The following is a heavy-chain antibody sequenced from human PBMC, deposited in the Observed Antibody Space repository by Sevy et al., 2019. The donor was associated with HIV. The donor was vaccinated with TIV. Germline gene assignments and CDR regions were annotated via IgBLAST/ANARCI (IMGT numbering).Heavy chain of an antibody. CDR2: ISSSSSYI. D-gene: IGHD3-3*01. V-gene: IGHV3-21*01. CDR3: ARDLNDFWSKLPYYYYGMDV. Sequence: GGSLRLSCAASGFTFSSYSMNWVRQAPGKGLEWVSSISSSSSYIYYADSVKGQFTISGDNAKNSVYLQMNRPRAEDTAVYDCARDLNDFWSKLPYYYYGMDVWGQGTTVTVSS. J-gene: IGHJ6*02. CDR1: GFTFSSYS.